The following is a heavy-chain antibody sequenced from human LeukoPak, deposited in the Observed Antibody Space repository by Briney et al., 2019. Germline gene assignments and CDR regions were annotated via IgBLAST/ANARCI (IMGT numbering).Heavy chain of an antibody. CDR1: GFTFSSYG. J-gene: IGHJ4*02. D-gene: IGHD6-19*01. CDR3: ARGGWSKGDYFDY. CDR2: IWYDGSNK. V-gene: IGHV3-33*01. Sequence: GSLRLSCAASGFTFSSYGMHWVRQAPGKGLEWVAVIWYDGSNKYYADSVKGRFTISRDNSKNTLYLQMNSLRAEDTAVYYCARGGWSKGDYFDYWGQGTLVTVSS.